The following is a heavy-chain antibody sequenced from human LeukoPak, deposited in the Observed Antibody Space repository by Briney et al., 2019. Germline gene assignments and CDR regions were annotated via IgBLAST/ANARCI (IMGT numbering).Heavy chain of an antibody. CDR2: ISGSGGST. D-gene: IGHD3-22*01. Sequence: GGSLRLSCAASGFTFSSYAMSCVRQAPGKGLEWVSAISGSGGSTYYADSVKGRFTISRDNSKYTLYLQMNSLRAEDTAVYYCAKAVYDSSGYLYWGQGTLVTVSS. V-gene: IGHV3-23*01. J-gene: IGHJ4*02. CDR1: GFTFSSYA. CDR3: AKAVYDSSGYLY.